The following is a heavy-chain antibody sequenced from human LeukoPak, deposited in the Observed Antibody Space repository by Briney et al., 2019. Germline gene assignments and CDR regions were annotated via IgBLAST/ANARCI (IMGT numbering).Heavy chain of an antibody. D-gene: IGHD3-22*01. CDR1: GFTFSNYW. V-gene: IGHV3-30*02. CDR3: ATLVITPPDY. Sequence: PGGSLRLSCAASGFTFSNYWMNWVRQAPGKGLEWVAFIRYDGGNKFYADFVKGRFTISRDNSKNTLYLQMNSLRAEDTAVYYCATLVITPPDYWGQGTLVTVSS. CDR2: IRYDGGNK. J-gene: IGHJ4*02.